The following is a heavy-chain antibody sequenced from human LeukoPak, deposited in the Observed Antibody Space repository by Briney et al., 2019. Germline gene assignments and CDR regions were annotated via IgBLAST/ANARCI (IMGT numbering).Heavy chain of an antibody. CDR2: IIPIFGTA. J-gene: IGHJ5*02. CDR1: GGTFSSYA. D-gene: IGHD6-19*01. V-gene: IGHV1-69*13. CDR3: ARDLGSGWGNWFDP. Sequence: SVKVSRKASGGTFSSYAISWVRQAPGQGLEWMGGIIPIFGTANYAQKFQGRVTITADESTSTAYMELSSLRSEDTAVYYCARDLGSGWGNWFDPWGQGTLVTVSS.